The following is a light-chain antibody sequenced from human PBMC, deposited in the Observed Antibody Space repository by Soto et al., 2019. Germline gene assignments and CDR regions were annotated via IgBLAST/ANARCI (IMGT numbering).Light chain of an antibody. Sequence: QSVLTQPASVSGSPGQSITISCTGTSSDVGSYNLVSWYQQHPGKAPKLMIYEVSKRPSGVSNRFSGSKSGNTASLTISGLQAEDEADYYCCSYAGSSTVYVFGTGTKVTDL. V-gene: IGLV2-23*02. CDR1: SSDVGSYNL. CDR2: EVS. CDR3: CSYAGSSTVYV. J-gene: IGLJ1*01.